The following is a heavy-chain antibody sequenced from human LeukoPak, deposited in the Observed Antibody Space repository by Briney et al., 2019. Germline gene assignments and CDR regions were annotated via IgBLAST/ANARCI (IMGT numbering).Heavy chain of an antibody. CDR2: IYYSGST. V-gene: IGHV4-59*01. CDR3: AREVLPYNWFDP. Sequence: SETLSLTCTVSGGSISSYYWSWIRQPPGKGLEWIGYIYYSGSTNYNPSLKSRVTISVDTSKNQFSLKLSSVTAADTAVYHCAREVLPYNWFDPWGQGTLVTVSS. CDR1: GGSISSYY. J-gene: IGHJ5*02.